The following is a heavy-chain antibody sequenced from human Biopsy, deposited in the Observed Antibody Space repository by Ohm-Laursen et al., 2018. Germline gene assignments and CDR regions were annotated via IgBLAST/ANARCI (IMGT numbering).Heavy chain of an antibody. Sequence: GTLCLTCTVSGGSISNNNYYWGWIRRPPGKGLEWIGSIFYRGSTHYKPSLKSQVNISVDTAKNHFSLKLNFMSAADTAVYYCARDYDTSGYYYVSWGQGTLVTVSS. CDR2: IFYRGST. V-gene: IGHV4-39*02. CDR1: GGSISNNNYY. CDR3: ARDYDTSGYYYVS. D-gene: IGHD3-22*01. J-gene: IGHJ5*02.